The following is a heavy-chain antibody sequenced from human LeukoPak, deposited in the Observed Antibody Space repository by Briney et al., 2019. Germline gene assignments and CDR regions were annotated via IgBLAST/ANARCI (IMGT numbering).Heavy chain of an antibody. J-gene: IGHJ4*02. CDR1: GDSISGFY. V-gene: IGHV4-4*07. Sequence: SETLSLTCTVSGDSISGFYWSWIRQPAGKGLEWIGRISTSGNTNYNPSLKSRVTMSVDTSKSQFSLKLTSVTAADTAVYYCAREGLTGYSRPIDYWGQGTLVTVSS. D-gene: IGHD3-9*01. CDR2: ISTSGNT. CDR3: AREGLTGYSRPIDY.